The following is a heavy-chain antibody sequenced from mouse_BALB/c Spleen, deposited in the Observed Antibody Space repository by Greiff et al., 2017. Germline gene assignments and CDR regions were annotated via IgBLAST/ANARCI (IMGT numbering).Heavy chain of an antibody. CDR1: GFTFSSYG. CDR3: ARVMITTTVCDY. V-gene: IGHV5-6*01. CDR2: ISSGGSYT. Sequence: EVKVVESGGDLVKPGGSLKLSCAASGFTFSSYGMSWVRQTPDKRLEWVATISSGGSYTYYPDTVTGRFTISRDNAKNTLYLEMSSLRSEDTAMYYCARVMITTTVCDYWGQGTTLTVSS. D-gene: IGHD2-4*01. J-gene: IGHJ2*01.